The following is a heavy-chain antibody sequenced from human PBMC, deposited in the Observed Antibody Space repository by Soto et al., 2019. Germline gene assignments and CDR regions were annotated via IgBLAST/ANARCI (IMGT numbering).Heavy chain of an antibody. Sequence: QVQLQESGPGLVKPSGTLSLTCAVSGGSINSSNWWSWVRQPPGKGLEWIGEIYHSGSTNYNPSLKSRVTISVDKSKNQFSLKLSSVTAADTAVYYCARTGDIVVVVAATDWYFDLWGRGTLVTVSS. J-gene: IGHJ2*01. V-gene: IGHV4-4*02. CDR1: GGSINSSNW. CDR2: IYHSGST. D-gene: IGHD2-15*01. CDR3: ARTGDIVVVVAATDWYFDL.